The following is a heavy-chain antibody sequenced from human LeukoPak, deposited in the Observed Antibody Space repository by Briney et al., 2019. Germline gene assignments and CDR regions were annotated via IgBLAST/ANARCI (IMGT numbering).Heavy chain of an antibody. J-gene: IGHJ5*02. CDR2: INHSGST. D-gene: IGHD6-19*01. CDR3: ARDQTSVAGTGYNWFDP. V-gene: IGHV4-34*01. CDR1: GGSFSGYY. Sequence: SETLSLTCAVYGGSFSGYYWSWIRRPPGKGLEWIGEINHSGSTNYNPSLKSRVTISVDTSKNQFSLKLSSVTAADTAVYYCARDQTSVAGTGYNWFDPWGQGTLVTVSS.